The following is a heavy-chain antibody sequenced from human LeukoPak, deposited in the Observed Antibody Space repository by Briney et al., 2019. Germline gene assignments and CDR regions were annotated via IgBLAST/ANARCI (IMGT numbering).Heavy chain of an antibody. J-gene: IGHJ4*02. Sequence: PGGSLRLSCAASGFTFSGSAMHWVRQASGKGLEWVGRIRSKANSYATAYAASVKGRFTISRDDSKNTAYLQMNSLKTEDTAVYYCTPIAAAGKDYWGQGTLVTVSP. D-gene: IGHD6-13*01. CDR1: GFTFSGSA. CDR3: TPIAAAGKDY. CDR2: IRSKANSYAT. V-gene: IGHV3-73*01.